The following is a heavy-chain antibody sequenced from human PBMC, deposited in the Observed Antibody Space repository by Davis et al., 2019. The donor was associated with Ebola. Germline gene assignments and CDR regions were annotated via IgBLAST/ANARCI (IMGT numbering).Heavy chain of an antibody. V-gene: IGHV3-66*01. CDR2: IYSGGST. D-gene: IGHD6-19*01. CDR3: AKVRGRIAVADDFDY. Sequence: GESLKISCAASGFTVSSNYMSWVRQAPGKGLEWVSVIYSGGSTYYADSVKGRFTISRDNSKNTLYLQMNSLRAEDTAVYYCAKVRGRIAVADDFDYWGQGTLVTVSS. J-gene: IGHJ4*02. CDR1: GFTVSSNY.